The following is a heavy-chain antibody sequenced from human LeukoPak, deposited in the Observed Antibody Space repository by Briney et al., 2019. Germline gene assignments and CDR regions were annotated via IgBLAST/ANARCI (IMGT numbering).Heavy chain of an antibody. V-gene: IGHV4-31*03. CDR3: ARGGGYDHGWFDP. Sequence: SETLSLTCTVSGGCISSGGYYWSWIRQHPGKGLEWIGYIYYSGSTYYNPSLKSRVTISVDTSKNQFSLKLSSVTAADTAVYYCARGGGYDHGWFDPWGQGTLVTVSS. CDR2: IYYSGST. D-gene: IGHD5-12*01. CDR1: GGCISSGGYY. J-gene: IGHJ5*02.